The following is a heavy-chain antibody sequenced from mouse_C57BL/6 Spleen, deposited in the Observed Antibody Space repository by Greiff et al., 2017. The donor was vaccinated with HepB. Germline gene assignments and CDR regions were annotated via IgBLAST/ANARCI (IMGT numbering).Heavy chain of an antibody. CDR2: IDPSDSYT. CDR3: ARSRGYDYDPYYAMDY. J-gene: IGHJ4*01. V-gene: IGHV1-50*01. CDR1: GYTFTSYW. Sequence: QVQLQQPGAELVKPEASVKLSCKASGYTFTSYWMQWVKQRPGQGLEWIGEIDPSDSYTNYNQKFKGKATLTVDTSSSTAYMQLSSLTSEDSAVYYCARSRGYDYDPYYAMDYWGQGTSVTVSS. D-gene: IGHD2-4*01.